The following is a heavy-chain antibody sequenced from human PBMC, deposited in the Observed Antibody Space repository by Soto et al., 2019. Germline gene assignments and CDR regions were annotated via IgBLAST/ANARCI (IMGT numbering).Heavy chain of an antibody. D-gene: IGHD4-17*01. CDR2: IRSKANSYAT. Sequence: PGGSLRLSCAASGFTFSGPTMHWVRQASGKGLEWVGRIRSKANSYATAYAASVEGRFTISRDDSKNTAYLQMDSLKTEDTAVYYFTSPGDYTTGGYWGQGTLVTVSS. V-gene: IGHV3-73*01. CDR3: TSPGDYTTGGY. J-gene: IGHJ4*02. CDR1: GFTFSGPT.